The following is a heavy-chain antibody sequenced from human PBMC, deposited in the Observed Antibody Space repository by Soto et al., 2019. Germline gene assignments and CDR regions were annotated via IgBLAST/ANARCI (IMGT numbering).Heavy chain of an antibody. D-gene: IGHD5-18*01. CDR3: ARIRDSYGSIDY. CDR1: GFSLNTSGLC. CDR2: IDWDDDK. J-gene: IGHJ4*02. Sequence: SGATLVNPTRTLTLTCTVSGFSLNTSGLCVSWIRQPPGKALEWLARIDWDDDKYYSTSLKTRLTISKDTSKNQVVLTMTNMDPVDTATYYCARIRDSYGSIDYWGQGTTVTVS. V-gene: IGHV2-70*11.